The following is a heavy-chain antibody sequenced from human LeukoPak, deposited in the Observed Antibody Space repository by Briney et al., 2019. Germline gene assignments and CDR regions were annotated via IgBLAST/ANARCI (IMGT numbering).Heavy chain of an antibody. CDR1: GFTFSNFR. CDR3: ARVLTPHAGRTPSSLDY. V-gene: IGHV3-48*01. D-gene: IGHD2-15*01. J-gene: IGHJ4*02. Sequence: GGSLRLPCATSGFTFSNFRMSWVRQVPGKGLEWISYISSTSKTIYYANSLKGRFTISRDNADNSLFLQINSLRAEDTAVYYCARVLTPHAGRTPSSLDYWGQGTLVTVSS. CDR2: ISSTSKTI.